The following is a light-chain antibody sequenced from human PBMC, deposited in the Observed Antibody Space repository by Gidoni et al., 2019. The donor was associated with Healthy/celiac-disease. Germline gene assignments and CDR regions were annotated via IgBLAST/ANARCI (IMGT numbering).Light chain of an antibody. CDR1: QSVSSN. J-gene: IGKJ2*01. CDR2: GAS. V-gene: IGKV3-15*01. CDR3: QQYNNWPPYT. Sequence: EIVMTQSPATLSVSPGERATTSCRARQSVSSNLAWYQQKPCQDPRLLIYGASTRATVIPARFSGSGSGTEFTLTISSLQSEDFAVYYCQQYNNWPPYTFGQGTKLEIK.